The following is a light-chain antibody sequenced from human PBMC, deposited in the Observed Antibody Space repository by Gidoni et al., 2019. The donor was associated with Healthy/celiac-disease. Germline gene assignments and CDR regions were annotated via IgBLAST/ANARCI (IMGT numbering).Light chain of an antibody. CDR3: QQSYSTPSTWT. CDR1: QSISSY. J-gene: IGKJ1*01. V-gene: IGKV1-39*01. Sequence: DIQMTQSPSSLSASVGDRVTITCRASQSISSYLNWYQQKPGKAPKLLIYAASSLQSGVQSRFSGSGSGTDFTLTISSLQPEDFATYYCQQSYSTPSTWTFGQGTKVEIK. CDR2: AAS.